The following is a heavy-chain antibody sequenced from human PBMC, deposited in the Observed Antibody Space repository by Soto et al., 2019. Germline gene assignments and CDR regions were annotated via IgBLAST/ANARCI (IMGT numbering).Heavy chain of an antibody. J-gene: IGHJ6*02. Sequence: PTESLYLTSSAPCASISNGYYYCSLIRQPPGKGLGWIGYIYYSGSTDYDPSLKGRVTISVDMSKNQFSLRLSSVTAADTAVYYCARLNGYCVSTSCHGYYGMDVWGQGTTVS. V-gene: IGHV4-30-4*01. CDR3: ARLNGYCVSTSCHGYYGMDV. CDR2: IYYSGST. D-gene: IGHD2-2*03. CDR1: CASISNGYYY.